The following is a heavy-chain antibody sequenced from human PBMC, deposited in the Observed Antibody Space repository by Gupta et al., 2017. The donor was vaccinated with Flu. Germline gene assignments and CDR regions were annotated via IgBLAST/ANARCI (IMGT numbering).Heavy chain of an antibody. CDR3: ARSVTGDYFDN. CDR2: IFYSGST. D-gene: IGHD7-27*01. J-gene: IGHJ4*02. Sequence: RQSPRKGLEWIGNIFYSGSTQYNPSLRSRLTMPIDTSTNQFSLRVTSMTAPDTAVYYCARSVTGDYFDNWGQGSLVTVSS. V-gene: IGHV4-39*01.